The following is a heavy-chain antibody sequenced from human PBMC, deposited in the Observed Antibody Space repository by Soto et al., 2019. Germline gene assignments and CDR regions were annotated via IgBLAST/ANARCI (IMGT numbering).Heavy chain of an antibody. V-gene: IGHV1-69*13. Sequence: GASVKVSCKASGVAFSSYAISWVRQAPLQVLEWMGGIIPIVGTANYAQKFQGRVTITADESTSTAYMELSSLRSEDPAVYYCARYRLDSYGPVPSNRMEFWAQGTPVTVSS. D-gene: IGHD5-18*01. CDR3: ARYRLDSYGPVPSNRMEF. CDR1: GVAFSSYA. J-gene: IGHJ6*01. CDR2: IIPIVGTA.